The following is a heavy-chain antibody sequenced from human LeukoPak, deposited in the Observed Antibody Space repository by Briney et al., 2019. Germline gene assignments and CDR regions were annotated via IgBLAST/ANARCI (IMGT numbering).Heavy chain of an antibody. CDR2: LGASGSKS. Sequence: GGSLRLSCVACGFTFTKYAMNWLRQAPAKGPRWVSSLGASGSKSFYADSVKGRFTISRDNAKNTVYLQMNSLRAEDTATYFCAKDNYDSVDYPDVFDVWGRGTMVTVST. V-gene: IGHV3-23*01. J-gene: IGHJ3*01. CDR1: GFTFTKYA. CDR3: AKDNYDSVDYPDVFDV. D-gene: IGHD3-22*01.